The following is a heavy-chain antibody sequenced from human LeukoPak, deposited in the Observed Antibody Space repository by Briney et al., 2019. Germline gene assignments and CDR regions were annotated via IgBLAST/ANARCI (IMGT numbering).Heavy chain of an antibody. V-gene: IGHV1-46*01. J-gene: IGHJ5*02. D-gene: IGHD1-7*01. CDR3: AKCSETGTTRWFDP. CDR1: GYTFTSYC. Sequence: ASVKVSCKASGYTFTSYCLHWVRQAPGQGLEWMGLINPSGTTTYAQNFQGRVTMTRDTSASTAYMELSSLRSDDTAVYYCAKCSETGTTRWFDPCGQGTLVTVSS. CDR2: INPSGTT.